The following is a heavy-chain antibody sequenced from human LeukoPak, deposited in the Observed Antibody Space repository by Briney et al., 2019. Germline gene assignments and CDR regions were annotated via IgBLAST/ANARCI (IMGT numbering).Heavy chain of an antibody. V-gene: IGHV3-13*01. D-gene: IGHD2-15*01. CDR1: GLTFNNQD. CDR3: ARERTRGCNGDICLDGFDI. CDR2: IGVDDDT. Sequence: GGSLRLSCVASGLTFNNQDMHWVRQSAGKGLEWVSAIGVDDDTYYSASVKGRFTISRENARNSLYLQMNSLRAEDAAVYYCARERTRGCNGDICLDGFDIWGRGTKVTVSS. J-gene: IGHJ3*02.